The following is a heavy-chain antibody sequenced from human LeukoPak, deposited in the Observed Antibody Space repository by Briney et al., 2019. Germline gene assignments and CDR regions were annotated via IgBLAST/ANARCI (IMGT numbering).Heavy chain of an antibody. D-gene: IGHD6-19*01. J-gene: IGHJ4*02. CDR1: GFTFSSYS. Sequence: GGSLRLSCAASGFTFSSYSMNWVRQAPGKGLEWVSSISSSSSYIYYADSVKGRFTISRDNAKNSLYLQMNGLRAEDTAVYYCARDGGIAVAGTFDYWGQGTLVTVSS. CDR2: ISSSSSYI. CDR3: ARDGGIAVAGTFDY. V-gene: IGHV3-21*01.